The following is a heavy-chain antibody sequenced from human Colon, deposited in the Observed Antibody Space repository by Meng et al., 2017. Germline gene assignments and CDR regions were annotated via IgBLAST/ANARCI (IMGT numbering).Heavy chain of an antibody. J-gene: IGHJ4*02. D-gene: IGHD4-17*01. Sequence: LQGSGPVLVHPSQTLSPTRPASGGSISSGDYYWSWIRQPPGKGLEWIGYIYYSGSTYYNPSLKSRVTISVDTSKNQFSLKLSSVTAADTAVYYCARHGGYHFDSWGQGALVTVSS. V-gene: IGHV4-30-4*01. CDR3: ARHGGYHFDS. CDR1: GGSISSGDYY. CDR2: IYYSGST.